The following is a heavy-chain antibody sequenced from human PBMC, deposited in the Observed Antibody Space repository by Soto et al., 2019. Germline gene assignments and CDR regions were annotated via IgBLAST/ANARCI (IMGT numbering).Heavy chain of an antibody. CDR1: VFTFSNYA. J-gene: IGHJ4*02. CDR2: VIGSGVNV. D-gene: IGHD3-10*01. CDR3: AKGSAFECKGAICYPFDH. V-gene: IGHV3-23*01. Sequence: LXLSCTASVFTFSNYAINWVRLAPVKRLEWVSSVIGSGVNVFYADSVKGRFTISRDNSKNTVYLEMNSLRADDTAEYFCAKGSAFECKGAICYPFDHWGRGTLVTVSS.